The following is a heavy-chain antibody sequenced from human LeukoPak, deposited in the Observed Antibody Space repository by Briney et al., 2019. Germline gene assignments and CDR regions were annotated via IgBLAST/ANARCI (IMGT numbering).Heavy chain of an antibody. Sequence: SSETLSLTRTVSGGSVNSGSYCWNWIRQPPGKGLEWIGYIYYSGSTNYNPSLKSRVTISVDTSKNQFSLKLSSVTAADTAVYYCARAAYSGSYHSDYWGQGTLVTVSS. CDR2: IYYSGST. V-gene: IGHV4-61*01. J-gene: IGHJ4*02. D-gene: IGHD1-26*01. CDR1: GGSVNSGSYC. CDR3: ARAAYSGSYHSDY.